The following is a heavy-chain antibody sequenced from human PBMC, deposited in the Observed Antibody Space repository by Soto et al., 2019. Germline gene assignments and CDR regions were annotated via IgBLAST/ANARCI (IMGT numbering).Heavy chain of an antibody. CDR2: IIPILGIA. CDR3: AREYSSSSGARY. V-gene: IGHV1-69*08. CDR1: GGTFSSYT. D-gene: IGHD6-6*01. Sequence: QVQLVQSGAEVKKPGSSVKVSCKASGGTFSSYTISWVRQAPGQGLEWMGRIIPILGIANYAQKSQGRVTITADKYTSTAYMELSSLRSEDTAVYSCAREYSSSSGARYWCQGTLVTVSS. J-gene: IGHJ4*02.